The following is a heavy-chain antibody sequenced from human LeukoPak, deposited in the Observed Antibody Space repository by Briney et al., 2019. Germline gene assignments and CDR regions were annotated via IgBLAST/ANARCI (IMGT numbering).Heavy chain of an antibody. V-gene: IGHV3-30-3*01. Sequence: GGSLRLSCLASGFTFSSYAMHWVRQAPGKGLERVAVISYDGSNKYYADSVKGRFTISRDNSKNTLYLQMNSLRAEDTAVYYCARASREDWGSTYYFDYWGQGTLVTVSS. CDR1: GFTFSSYA. D-gene: IGHD7-27*01. CDR3: ARASREDWGSTYYFDY. CDR2: ISYDGSNK. J-gene: IGHJ4*02.